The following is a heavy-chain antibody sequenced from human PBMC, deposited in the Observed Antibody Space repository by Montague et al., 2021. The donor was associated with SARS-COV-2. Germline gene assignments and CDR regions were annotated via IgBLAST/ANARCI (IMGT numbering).Heavy chain of an antibody. CDR2: VNNRGNT. V-gene: IGHV4-39*01. J-gene: IGHJ5*02. CDR1: GDSISSSSYY. Sequence: SETLSLTCTVSGDSISSSSYYWGWIRQPPGKGLEWIGSVNNRGNTYNNPSLKSRVTISVDTSKNQFSLKLSSATAADTAVYYCARGLDPWGQGTLVTVSS. CDR3: ARGLDP.